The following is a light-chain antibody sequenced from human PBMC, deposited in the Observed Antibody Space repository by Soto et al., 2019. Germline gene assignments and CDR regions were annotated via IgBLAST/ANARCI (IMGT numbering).Light chain of an antibody. Sequence: QSALTQPPSGSGSPGQSVTISCTGTSSDVGGYNYVSWYQQHPGKAPKLMIYEVSKRPSGVPDRFSGSKSGNTASLTVSGLQAEDEADYYCSSYAGSNVVFGGGTKLTVL. CDR2: EVS. CDR1: SSDVGGYNY. V-gene: IGLV2-8*01. J-gene: IGLJ2*01. CDR3: SSYAGSNVV.